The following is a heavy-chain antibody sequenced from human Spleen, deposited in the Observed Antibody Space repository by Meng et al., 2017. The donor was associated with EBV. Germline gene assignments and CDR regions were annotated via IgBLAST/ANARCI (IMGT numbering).Heavy chain of an antibody. CDR1: GYTFSTSA. Sequence: QVQLVQSGAEVKKPGASVKISCKASGYTFSTSAMHWVRQAPGQRLEWMGWIYAGDGSTKYSQRLQDRVTITRDTSASTSYMELSSLGSEDTAVYYCASYTSKGYAIDYWGRGTLVTVSS. CDR3: ASYTSKGYAIDY. V-gene: IGHV1-3*01. D-gene: IGHD5-12*01. J-gene: IGHJ4*02. CDR2: IYAGDGST.